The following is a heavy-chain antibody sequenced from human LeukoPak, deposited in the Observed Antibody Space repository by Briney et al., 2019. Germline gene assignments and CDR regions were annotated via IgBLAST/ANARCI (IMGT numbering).Heavy chain of an antibody. D-gene: IGHD6-19*01. CDR2: ISSSSSTI. Sequence: GGTLRLSCEASGFIFSNYGMNWVRQAPGKGLEWVSYISSSSSTIYYADSVKGRFTISRDNAKNSLYLQMNSLRAEDTAVYYCARDYHSSGWYKTFDYWGQGTLVTVSS. J-gene: IGHJ4*02. V-gene: IGHV3-48*01. CDR1: GFIFSNYG. CDR3: ARDYHSSGWYKTFDY.